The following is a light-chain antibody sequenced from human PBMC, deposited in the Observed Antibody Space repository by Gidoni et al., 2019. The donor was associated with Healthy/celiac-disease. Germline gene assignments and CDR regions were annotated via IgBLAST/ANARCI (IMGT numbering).Light chain of an antibody. CDR3: QSYDSSNFGV. V-gene: IGLV6-57*02. J-gene: IGLJ3*02. Sequence: NFMLTQPHSVSESPGKTVTISCTGSSGSIASNYVQWYQQRPGSAPTTVIYEDNQRPSGVPVRFSGSIDSSSNSASLTISGLKTEDEADYYCQSYDSSNFGVFGGGTKLTVL. CDR2: EDN. CDR1: SGSIASNY.